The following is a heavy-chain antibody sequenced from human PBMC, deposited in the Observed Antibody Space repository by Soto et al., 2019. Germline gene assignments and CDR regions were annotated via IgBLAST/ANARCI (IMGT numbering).Heavy chain of an antibody. CDR3: ATDFKGYYYYYGMEV. Sequence: GGSLRLSCAASGFSFSSYSMNWVRQAPGKGLEWVSYISSSSSTIYYADSVKGRFTISIDNDKNSLYLQMNSLRDEDTAVYYCATDFKGYYYYYGMEVWGQGTTVTVSS. CDR2: ISSSSSTI. CDR1: GFSFSSYS. V-gene: IGHV3-48*02. J-gene: IGHJ6*02.